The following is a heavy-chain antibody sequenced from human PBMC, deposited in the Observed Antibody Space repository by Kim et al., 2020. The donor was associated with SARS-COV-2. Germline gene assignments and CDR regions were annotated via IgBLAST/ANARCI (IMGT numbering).Heavy chain of an antibody. CDR3: ARMGSGSRTIDY. J-gene: IGHJ4*02. CDR1: GFTFSSYS. V-gene: IGHV3-21*01. D-gene: IGHD3-10*01. Sequence: GGSLRLSCAASGFTFSSYSMNWVRQAPGKGLEWVSSISSSSSYIYYADSVKGRFTISRDNAKNSLYLQMNSLRAEDTAVYYCARMGSGSRTIDYWGQGTLVTVSS. CDR2: ISSSSSYI.